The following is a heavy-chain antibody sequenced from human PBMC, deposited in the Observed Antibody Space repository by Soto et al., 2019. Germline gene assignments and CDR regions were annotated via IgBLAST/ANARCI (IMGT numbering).Heavy chain of an antibody. CDR3: ARERTGTTSMDV. D-gene: IGHD1-1*01. Sequence: QVQLVQSGAEVKKPGASVKVSCKASGYTFTSYDINWVRQATGQGLEWMGWMNPNSGNTGYAQKFRGRVTMTRNTCISTAYMELSSLTSEDTAVYYCARERTGTTSMDVWGQGTTVTVSS. V-gene: IGHV1-8*01. J-gene: IGHJ6*02. CDR1: GYTFTSYD. CDR2: MNPNSGNT.